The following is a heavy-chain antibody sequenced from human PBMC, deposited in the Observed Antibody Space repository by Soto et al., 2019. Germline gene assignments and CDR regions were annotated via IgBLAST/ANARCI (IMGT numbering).Heavy chain of an antibody. J-gene: IGHJ4*02. CDR2: IHGTRSII. CDR1: GFTFSTHA. D-gene: IGHD3-16*01. CDR3: ARDARNADYDY. Sequence: ESGGGLVQPGGSLRLSCAVSGFTFSTHAMNWVRQAPGKGLEWVAYIHGTRSIIYYADSVKGRFTISRDNAKNSLFLQMDSLRDEDTAVYYCARDARNADYDYWGQGTLVTVAS. V-gene: IGHV3-48*02.